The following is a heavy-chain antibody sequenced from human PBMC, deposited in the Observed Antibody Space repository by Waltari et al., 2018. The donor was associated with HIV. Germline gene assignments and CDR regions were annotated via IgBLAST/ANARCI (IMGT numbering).Heavy chain of an antibody. D-gene: IGHD1-26*01. CDR1: GFSFSRYS. CDR3: ARDGGSPPNRWFDP. CDR2: ISSSSNFI. V-gene: IGHV3-21*01. J-gene: IGHJ5*02. Sequence: EVHLVESGGGLVNRGGSLRLPCAASGFSFSRYSMNWVRQAPGKGLEWVSSISSSSNFIYYADSVKGRFTISRDNAKNSLYLQMNSLRAEDTAVYYCARDGGSPPNRWFDPWGQGTLVTVSS.